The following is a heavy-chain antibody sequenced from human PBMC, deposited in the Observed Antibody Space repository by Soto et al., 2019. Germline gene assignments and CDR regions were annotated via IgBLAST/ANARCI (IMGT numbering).Heavy chain of an antibody. CDR3: ARAMRLVASNRTYNYFGLDV. CDR2: INHSGST. Sequence: SETLSLTCAVSGVSFSVYYWSWFRQPPVKGLEWMGKINHSGSTNYNASLVSRGNISLETSKNQFSLNVIYVTAAETAVYYCARAMRLVASNRTYNYFGLDVWGQGTPVTVSS. CDR1: GVSFSVYY. V-gene: IGHV4-34*01. J-gene: IGHJ6*02. D-gene: IGHD3-22*01.